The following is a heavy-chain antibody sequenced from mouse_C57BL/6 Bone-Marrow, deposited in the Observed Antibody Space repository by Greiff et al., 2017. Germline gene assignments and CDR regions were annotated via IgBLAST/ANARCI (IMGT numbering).Heavy chain of an antibody. J-gene: IGHJ4*01. Sequence: EVQGVESGGGLVKPGGSLKLSCAASGFTFSSYTMSWVRQTPEKRLEWVATISGGGGNTYYPDSVKGRFTISRANAKNSLYLQMRSLRSEDTALYYCARHTTPGSRRGYYAMDYWGQGTSVTVSS. CDR1: GFTFSSYT. CDR2: ISGGGGNT. D-gene: IGHD1-1*01. CDR3: ARHTTPGSRRGYYAMDY. V-gene: IGHV5-9*01.